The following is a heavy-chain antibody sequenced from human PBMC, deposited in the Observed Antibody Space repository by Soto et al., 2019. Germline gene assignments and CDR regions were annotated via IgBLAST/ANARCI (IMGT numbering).Heavy chain of an antibody. J-gene: IGHJ5*02. D-gene: IGHD7-27*01. CDR2: IYYSGST. Sequence: QLQLQESGPGLVKPSETLSLTCTVSGGSISSSSYYWGWIRQPPGKGLEWIGSIYYSGSTYYNPSLKSRVTISVDTSKNQFSLKLSSVTAADTAVYYCARRLILGNNWFDPWGQGTLVTVSS. CDR3: ARRLILGNNWFDP. V-gene: IGHV4-39*01. CDR1: GGSISSSSYY.